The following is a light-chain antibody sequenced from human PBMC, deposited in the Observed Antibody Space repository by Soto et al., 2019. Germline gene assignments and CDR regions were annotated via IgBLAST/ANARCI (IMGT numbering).Light chain of an antibody. V-gene: IGKV3-15*01. CDR2: GAS. CDR3: QHYNSYSEA. Sequence: IVMAQSPATLSVSPGERATLSCRASQSFSSNLAWYQQKPGQAPRLLIYGASTRATGVPARFSGSGSGTEFTLTISSLQSEDFATYYCQHYNSYSEAFGQGTKVDIK. J-gene: IGKJ1*01. CDR1: QSFSSN.